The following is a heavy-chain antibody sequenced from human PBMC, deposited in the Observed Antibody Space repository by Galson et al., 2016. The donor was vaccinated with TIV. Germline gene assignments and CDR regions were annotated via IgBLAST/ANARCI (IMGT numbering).Heavy chain of an antibody. CDR2: ISWSSDST. D-gene: IGHD5-18*01. CDR1: GFRIDDFA. V-gene: IGHV3-9*01. J-gene: IGHJ4*02. CDR3: ARDGDTPLVPIDY. Sequence: SLRLSCAASGFRIDDFAMYWVRQPPGKGLEWVSGISWSSDSTGYADSVKGRFTISRDNAKNTLYLQMDSLRAEDTAVYYCARDGDTPLVPIDYWGQGTLVTVSS.